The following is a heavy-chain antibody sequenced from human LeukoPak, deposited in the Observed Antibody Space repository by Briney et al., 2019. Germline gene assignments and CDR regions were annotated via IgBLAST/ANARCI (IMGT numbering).Heavy chain of an antibody. CDR1: GGPISSGSYY. D-gene: IGHD3-9*01. J-gene: IGHJ4*02. Sequence: ASETLSLTCTVSGGPISSGSYYGSWIRQPAGKGLEWIGRTYTSGSTNYNPSLKSRVTISVDTSKNQFSLKLSSETAADTAVYYCARGLRYFDWLSQELDYWGQGTLVTVSS. CDR3: ARGLRYFDWLSQELDY. CDR2: TYTSGST. V-gene: IGHV4-61*02.